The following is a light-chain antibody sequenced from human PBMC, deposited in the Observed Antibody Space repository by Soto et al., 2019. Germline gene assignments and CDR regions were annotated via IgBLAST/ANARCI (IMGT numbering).Light chain of an antibody. J-gene: IGKJ1*01. CDR2: DAS. V-gene: IGKV1-5*01. CDR3: QQYSSFKT. Sequence: DIQMTQAPSTLSASVGDRVTITCRAGQSINRGLAWYQQKPGKAPKVLIYDASSLESGVPSRFSGSGSGTEFTLTINSLQPDDFATYYCQQYSSFKTFGQGTWVEI. CDR1: QSINRG.